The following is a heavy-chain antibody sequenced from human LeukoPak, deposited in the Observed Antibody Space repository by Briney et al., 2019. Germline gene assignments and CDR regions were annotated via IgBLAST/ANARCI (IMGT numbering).Heavy chain of an antibody. CDR3: AKYRVTDSSGYHFDY. J-gene: IGHJ4*02. V-gene: IGHV3-30*18. D-gene: IGHD3-22*01. CDR2: ISYDGSNK. Sequence: PGGSLRLSCAASGFTFSSYGMHWVRQAPGKGLEWVAVISYDGSNKYYADSVKGRFTISRDNSKNTLYLQMNSLRAEDTAVYHCAKYRVTDSSGYHFDYWGQGTLVTVSS. CDR1: GFTFSSYG.